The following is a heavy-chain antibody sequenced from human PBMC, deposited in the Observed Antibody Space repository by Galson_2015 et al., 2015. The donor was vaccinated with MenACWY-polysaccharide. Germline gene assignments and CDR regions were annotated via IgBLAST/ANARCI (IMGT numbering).Heavy chain of an antibody. Sequence: SLRLSCAASGLKFRGSGMHWVRQAPGKGLEWVAVIRYDGSQKQYIDSVKGRFTISRDNSKNTLYLGMNSLRAEDTALYYCAREGSRIVFHAFDVWGQGTMVIVSS. D-gene: IGHD3-10*02. CDR2: IRYDGSQK. J-gene: IGHJ3*01. V-gene: IGHV3-33*01. CDR1: GLKFRGSG. CDR3: AREGSRIVFHAFDV.